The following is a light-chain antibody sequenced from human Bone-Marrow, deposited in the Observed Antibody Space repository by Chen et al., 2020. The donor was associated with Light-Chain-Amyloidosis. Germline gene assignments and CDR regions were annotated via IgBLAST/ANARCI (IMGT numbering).Light chain of an antibody. CDR3: QVWDRSSDRPV. Sequence: SYVLTQPSSVSVAPGQPATIACGGNNIGSTSVHWYQQTPGQPPLLVVYDDSDRPSGIPERLSGSNSGNTATLTISRVEAGDEADYYCQVWDRSSDRPVFGGGTKLTVL. J-gene: IGLJ3*02. CDR1: NIGSTS. CDR2: DDS. V-gene: IGLV3-21*02.